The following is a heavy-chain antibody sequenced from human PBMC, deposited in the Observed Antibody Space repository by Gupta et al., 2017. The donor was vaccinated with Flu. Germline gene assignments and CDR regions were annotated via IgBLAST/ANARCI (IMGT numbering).Heavy chain of an antibody. V-gene: IGHV1-46*01. CDR1: GYTFTSYY. Sequence: QVQLVQSGAEVKKPGASVKVSCKASGYTFTSYYMHWVRQAPGQGLEWMGIINPSGGSTSYAQKFQGRVTMTRDTSTSTVYMELSSLRSEDTAVYYCARGYCSSTSCYFRGVGYWFDPWGQGTLVTVSS. CDR3: ARGYCSSTSCYFRGVGYWFDP. CDR2: INPSGGST. J-gene: IGHJ5*02. D-gene: IGHD2-2*01.